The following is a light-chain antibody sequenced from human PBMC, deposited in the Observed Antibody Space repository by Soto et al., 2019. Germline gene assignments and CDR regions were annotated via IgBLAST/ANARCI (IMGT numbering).Light chain of an antibody. CDR3: QHYGDFPS. CDR1: QSVSRSY. Sequence: GLTQSRGTLALSPGERATLSCRASQSVSRSYLAWFQQKPGQAPRLLMNDVSTRVTGFPDRFSGSGSETDFTLTISRLEPEDFAVYYCQHYGDFPSFGGGT. J-gene: IGKJ4*01. CDR2: DVS. V-gene: IGKV3-20*01.